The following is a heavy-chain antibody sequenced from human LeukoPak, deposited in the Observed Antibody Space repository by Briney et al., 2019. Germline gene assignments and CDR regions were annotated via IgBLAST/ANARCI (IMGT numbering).Heavy chain of an antibody. CDR1: GYTLTELS. Sequence: GASVKVPCKVSGYTLTELSMHWVRQAPGKGLEWMGGFDPEDGETIYAQKFQGRVTMTEDTSTDTAYMELSSLRSEDTAVYYCATDSGYCSGGSCYYPRYWGQGTLVTVSS. J-gene: IGHJ4*02. D-gene: IGHD2-15*01. CDR2: FDPEDGET. V-gene: IGHV1-24*01. CDR3: ATDSGYCSGGSCYYPRY.